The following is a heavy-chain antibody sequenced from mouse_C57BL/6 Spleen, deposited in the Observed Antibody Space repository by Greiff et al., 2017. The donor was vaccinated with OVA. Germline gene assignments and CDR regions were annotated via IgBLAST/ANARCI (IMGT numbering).Heavy chain of an antibody. D-gene: IGHD2-4*01. CDR2: INPGSGGT. V-gene: IGHV1-54*01. Sequence: VKLQESGAELVRPGTSVKVSCKASGYAFTNYLIEWVKQRPGQGLEWIGVINPGSGGTNYNEKFKGKATLTADKSSSTAYMQLSSLTSEDSAVYFCARDYDYDGKDYFDYWGQGTTLTVSS. CDR1: GYAFTNYL. J-gene: IGHJ2*01. CDR3: ARDYDYDGKDYFDY.